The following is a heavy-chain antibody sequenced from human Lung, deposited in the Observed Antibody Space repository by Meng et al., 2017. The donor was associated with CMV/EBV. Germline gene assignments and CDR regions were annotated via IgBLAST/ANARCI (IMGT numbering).Heavy chain of an antibody. Sequence: ESXKISXAASGFTFNNYVMNWVRQAPGKGLEWVSTISASGGTTYYAESVKGRLTISRDNSRNTVYLQMNSPRVGDTAVYYCAKDSRWRHSAGWYGLDVWGQGTTVTVSS. CDR2: ISASGGTT. CDR3: AKDSRWRHSAGWYGLDV. CDR1: GFTFNNYV. D-gene: IGHD6-19*01. J-gene: IGHJ6*02. V-gene: IGHV3-23*01.